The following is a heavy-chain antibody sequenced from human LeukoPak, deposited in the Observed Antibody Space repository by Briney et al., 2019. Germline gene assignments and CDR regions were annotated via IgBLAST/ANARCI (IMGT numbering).Heavy chain of an antibody. J-gene: IGHJ4*02. CDR1: GGTFSSYA. Sequence: SVKVSCKASGGTFSSYAISWVRQAPGQGLEWMGTIIPVVGIANYAQKFQGRVTITADKSTSTAYMELSSLRSEDTAVYYCARDGEMATIYFDYWGQGTLVTVSS. CDR2: IIPVVGIA. CDR3: ARDGEMATIYFDY. D-gene: IGHD5-24*01. V-gene: IGHV1-69*04.